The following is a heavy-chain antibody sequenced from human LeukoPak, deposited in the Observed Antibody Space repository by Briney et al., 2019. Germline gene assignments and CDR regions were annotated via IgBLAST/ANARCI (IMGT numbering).Heavy chain of an antibody. CDR2: MDHSGSA. J-gene: IGHJ5*02. Sequence: SETLSLTCAVYGVSFSGYYWSWIRQPPGKGLEWIGEMDHSGSAIYNPSLKSRVTISVDTSKNQFSLKLTSVTAADTAIYYCARGLGRLTHYDFWSGYYQFNWFDPWGQGNLVTVSS. CDR3: ARGLGRLTHYDFWSGYYQFNWFDP. CDR1: GVSFSGYY. D-gene: IGHD3-3*01. V-gene: IGHV4-34*01.